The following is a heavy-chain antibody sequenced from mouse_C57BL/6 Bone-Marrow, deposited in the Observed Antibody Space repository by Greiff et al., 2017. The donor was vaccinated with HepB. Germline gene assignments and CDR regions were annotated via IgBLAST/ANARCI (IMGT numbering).Heavy chain of an antibody. J-gene: IGHJ2*01. CDR1: GYTFTDYY. Sequence: EVQLQQSGPELVKPGASVKISCKASGYTFTDYYMNWVKQSHGKSLEWIGDINPNNGGTSYNQKFKGKATLTVDKSSSTAYMELRSLTSEDSAVYYCARIEGALDYWGQGTTLTVSS. CDR2: INPNNGGT. V-gene: IGHV1-26*01. CDR3: ARIEGALDY. D-gene: IGHD3-1*01.